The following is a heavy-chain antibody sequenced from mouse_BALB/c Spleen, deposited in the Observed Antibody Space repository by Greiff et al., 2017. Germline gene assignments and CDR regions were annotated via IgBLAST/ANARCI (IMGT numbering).Heavy chain of an antibody. CDR3: ARERGSPDY. Sequence: EVQLVESGGGLVKPGGSLKLSCAASGFTFSSYAMSWVRQTPEKRLEWVAPISSGGSTSYADSVMGRFTISRDNARNILYLQMSSMRSEDTAMYYCARERGSPDYWGQGTTLTVSS. J-gene: IGHJ2*01. CDR1: GFTFSSYA. V-gene: IGHV5-6-5*01. CDR2: ISSGGST.